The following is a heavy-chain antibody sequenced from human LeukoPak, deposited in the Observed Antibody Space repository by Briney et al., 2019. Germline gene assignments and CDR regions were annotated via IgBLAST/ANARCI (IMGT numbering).Heavy chain of an antibody. J-gene: IGHJ5*01. Sequence: GGSLRLSCAASGFTFSSYGMHWVRQAPGKGLEWVAVISYDGSNKYYADSVKGRFTISRDNSENMLYLNLNSLKTEDTAVYYCARDTGPTTFDSWGQGTLVTVSS. CDR1: GFTFSSYG. CDR3: ARDTGPTTFDS. V-gene: IGHV3-30*03. D-gene: IGHD4-17*01. CDR2: ISYDGSNK.